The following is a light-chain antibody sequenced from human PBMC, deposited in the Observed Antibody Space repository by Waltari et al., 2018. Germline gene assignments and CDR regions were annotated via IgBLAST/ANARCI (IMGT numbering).Light chain of an antibody. V-gene: IGKV1-27*01. Sequence: DIQMTQSPAALSASVGDRVTSTCRASQDIKNDLAWYQQTPEKVPNLLIYAATTLQSGVPSLFSGSGSGTDFTLTISSLQPEDVATYYCQKYTSVPRPFGGGTTVEI. CDR1: QDIKND. CDR2: AAT. J-gene: IGKJ4*01. CDR3: QKYTSVPRP.